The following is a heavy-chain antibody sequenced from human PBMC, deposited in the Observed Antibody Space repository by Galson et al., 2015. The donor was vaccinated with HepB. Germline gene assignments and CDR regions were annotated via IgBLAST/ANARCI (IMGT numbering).Heavy chain of an antibody. Sequence: SLRLSCAASGFTFSSSTMHWVRQASGKGLEWVGRIRSKSDSYATAFAASVKGRFTISRDDSEDTAFLQMNSLKTEDTAVYYCMTTVSAGGGMDVWGQGTTVTVSS. D-gene: IGHD4-17*01. CDR2: IRSKSDSYAT. CDR3: MTTVSAGGGMDV. CDR1: GFTFSSST. V-gene: IGHV3-73*01. J-gene: IGHJ6*02.